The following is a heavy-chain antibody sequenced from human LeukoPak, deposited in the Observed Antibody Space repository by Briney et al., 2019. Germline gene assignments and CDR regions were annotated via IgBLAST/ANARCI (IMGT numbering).Heavy chain of an antibody. J-gene: IGHJ5*02. V-gene: IGHV3-21*01. CDR3: ARRSPTEPEFGELFFWFHP. D-gene: IGHD3-10*01. Sequence: GGSLRLSCAASGFTFSSYAMSWVRQPPGKGLEWVSSISSSSSYIYYADSVKGRFTISRDNAKNSLYLQMNSLRAEDTGVYYCARRSPTEPEFGELFFWFHPWGEKTLVTVSS. CDR2: ISSSSSYI. CDR1: GFTFSSYA.